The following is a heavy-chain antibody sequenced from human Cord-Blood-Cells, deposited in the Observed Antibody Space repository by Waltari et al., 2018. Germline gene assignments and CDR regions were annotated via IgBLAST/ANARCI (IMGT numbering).Heavy chain of an antibody. Sequence: QVQLVESGGGVVQPGRSLRLSCAASGFTFSSYGMHWVRPAPGKGLEWVAFISYDGSNKYYADSVKGRFTISRDNSKNTLYLQMNSLRAEDTAVYYCAIRGYSYGPYFDYWGQGTLVTVSS. D-gene: IGHD5-18*01. V-gene: IGHV3-30*03. CDR1: GFTFSSYG. CDR2: ISYDGSNK. J-gene: IGHJ4*02. CDR3: AIRGYSYGPYFDY.